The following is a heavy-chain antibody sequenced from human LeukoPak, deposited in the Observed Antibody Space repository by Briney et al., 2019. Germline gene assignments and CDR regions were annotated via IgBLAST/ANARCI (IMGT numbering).Heavy chain of an antibody. J-gene: IGHJ3*02. Sequence: SETLSLTCTVSGGSISSSSYYWGWIRQPPGKGLEWIGSIYYSGSTYYNPSLKSRVTISVDTSKNQFSLKLSSVTAADTAVYYCARQPPVRAFDIWGQGTMVTVSS. CDR1: GGSISSSSYY. CDR3: ARQPPVRAFDI. D-gene: IGHD3-10*01. CDR2: IYYSGST. V-gene: IGHV4-39*01.